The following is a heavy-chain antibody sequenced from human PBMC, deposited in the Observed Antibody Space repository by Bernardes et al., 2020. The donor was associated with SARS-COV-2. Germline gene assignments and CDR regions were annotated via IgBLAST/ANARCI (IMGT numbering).Heavy chain of an antibody. CDR1: GFTFSSYE. D-gene: IGHD6-19*01. CDR3: VRERAVAGTDY. Sequence: GGSLRLSCAASGFTFSSYEMNWVRQAPGKGLEWVSYISSGGNTIYYGDSVRGRFTISRDNSKKSLYLQMNSLRVEDTAVYYCVRERAVAGTDYWGQGTLVTVSS. CDR2: ISSGGNTI. J-gene: IGHJ4*02. V-gene: IGHV3-48*03.